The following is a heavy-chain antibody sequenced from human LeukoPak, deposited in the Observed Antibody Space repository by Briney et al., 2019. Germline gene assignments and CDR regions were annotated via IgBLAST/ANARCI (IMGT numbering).Heavy chain of an antibody. CDR2: INHSGST. V-gene: IGHV4-34*01. CDR1: GGSFNGYY. CDR3: ARRRVVPAAIDY. Sequence: SETLSLTCAVYGGSFNGYYWSWIRQPPGKGLEWIGEINHSGSTNYNPSLKSRVTISVDTSKNQFSLKLSSVTAADTAVYYCARRRVVPAAIDYWGQGTLVTVSS. D-gene: IGHD2-2*02. J-gene: IGHJ4*02.